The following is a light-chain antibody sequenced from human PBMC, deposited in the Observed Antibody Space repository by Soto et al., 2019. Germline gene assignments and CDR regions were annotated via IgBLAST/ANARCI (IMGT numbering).Light chain of an antibody. CDR3: QQYYNWPQLT. V-gene: IGKV3-15*01. J-gene: IGKJ4*01. CDR2: GAY. CDR1: QSVSSS. Sequence: IVVKQSQATLSVSPGETVTLSCRVSQSVSSSLAWYQQKPGQAPRLLLSGAYTRATGIPARFSGSGSGTEFTLTISGLQSADFAVYYCQQYYNWPQLTFGGGTRVEI.